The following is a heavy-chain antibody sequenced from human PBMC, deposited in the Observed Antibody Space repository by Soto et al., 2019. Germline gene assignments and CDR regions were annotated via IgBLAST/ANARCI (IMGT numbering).Heavy chain of an antibody. CDR3: TTDPTTYIAAAPVGYFDY. V-gene: IGHV3-15*01. Sequence: GGSLRLSCAASGFTFSNAWMSWVRRAPGKGLEWVGRIKSKTDGGTTDYAAPVKGRFTISRDDSKNTLYLQMNSLKTEDTAVYYCTTDPTTYIAAAPVGYFDYWGQGTLVTVSS. J-gene: IGHJ4*02. D-gene: IGHD6-13*01. CDR1: GFTFSNAW. CDR2: IKSKTDGGTT.